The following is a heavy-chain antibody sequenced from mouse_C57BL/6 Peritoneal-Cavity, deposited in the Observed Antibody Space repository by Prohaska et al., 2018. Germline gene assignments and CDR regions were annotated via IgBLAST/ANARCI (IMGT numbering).Heavy chain of an antibody. CDR3: ARDYVFDY. CDR1: GYTFTSYW. J-gene: IGHJ2*01. V-gene: IGHV1-61*01. D-gene: IGHD1-1*01. Sequence: RPGSSVKLSCKASGYTFTSYWMDWVKQRPGQGLEWIGNIYPSDSETHYNQKFKDKATLTVDKSSSTAYMQLSSLTSEDPAVYYCARDYVFDYWGQGTTLTVSS. CDR2: IYPSDSET.